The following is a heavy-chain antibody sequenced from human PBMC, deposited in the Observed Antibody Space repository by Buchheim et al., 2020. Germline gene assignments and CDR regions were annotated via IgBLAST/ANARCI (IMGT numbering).Heavy chain of an antibody. J-gene: IGHJ6*03. CDR1: GYSFTSYW. Sequence: EVQLVQSGAEVKKPGESLKISCKGSGYSFTSYWIGWVRQMPGKGLEWMGLIYPGDSDTKYSPSFQGQVTISVDKSINTAYLQWSSLKASDTAIYYCAKHGSKYFFYYYMDVWGKGTT. V-gene: IGHV5-51*01. CDR2: IYPGDSDT. D-gene: IGHD6-25*01. CDR3: AKHGSKYFFYYYMDV.